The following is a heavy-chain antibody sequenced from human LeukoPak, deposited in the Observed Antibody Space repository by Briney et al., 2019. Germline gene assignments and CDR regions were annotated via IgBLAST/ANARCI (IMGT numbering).Heavy chain of an antibody. Sequence: TGGSLRLSCAASGFTFSDAWMSWVRQAPGKGLEWVGRIKSKTDGGTTDYAAPVKGRFTISRDDSKNTLYLQMNSLITEDTAVYYCTTTFTPYYYYMDVWGKGTTVTVSS. CDR1: GFTFSDAW. CDR3: TTTFTPYYYYMDV. V-gene: IGHV3-15*01. J-gene: IGHJ6*03. CDR2: IKSKTDGGTT. D-gene: IGHD2/OR15-2a*01.